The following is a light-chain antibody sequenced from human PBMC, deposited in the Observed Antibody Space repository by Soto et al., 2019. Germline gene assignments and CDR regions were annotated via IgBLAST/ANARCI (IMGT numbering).Light chain of an antibody. CDR1: SSDVGGYNY. Sequence: QSVLTRPPSASGSPGQSVTISCTGTSSDVGGYNYVSWYQQHPGKAPKLMIYEVSKRPSGVPDRFSGSKSGNTASLTVSGLQAEDEADYYCSSYAGSNPVVFGGGTKVTVL. CDR2: EVS. V-gene: IGLV2-8*01. J-gene: IGLJ2*01. CDR3: SSYAGSNPVV.